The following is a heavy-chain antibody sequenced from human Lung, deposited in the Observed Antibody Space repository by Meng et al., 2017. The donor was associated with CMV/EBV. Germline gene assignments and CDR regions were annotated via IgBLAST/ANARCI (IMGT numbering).Heavy chain of an antibody. J-gene: IGHJ6*02. D-gene: IGHD3-16*01. Sequence: SXAASGFTFSDYYMSWIRQAPGKGLEWVSYISSSGSTIYYADSVKGRFTISRDNAKNSLYLQMNSLRAEDTAVYYCARDAVGHYYGMDVWGQGTXVTVAS. V-gene: IGHV3-11*04. CDR1: GFTFSDYY. CDR2: ISSSGSTI. CDR3: ARDAVGHYYGMDV.